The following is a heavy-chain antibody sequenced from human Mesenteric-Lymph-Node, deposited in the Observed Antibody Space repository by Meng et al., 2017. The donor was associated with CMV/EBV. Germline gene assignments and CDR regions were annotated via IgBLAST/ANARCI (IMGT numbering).Heavy chain of an antibody. Sequence: LSRICVVSGGSVSSTNLWSWVRQPPGKGLEWIGDVYHTGDTNYNPSLKSRVTISVDKSKNHFSLKLTSVTAADTAVYYCAYHNWFDPWGQGTLVTVSS. CDR2: VYHTGDT. V-gene: IGHV4-4*02. CDR3: AYHNWFDP. CDR1: GGSVSSTNL. J-gene: IGHJ5*02.